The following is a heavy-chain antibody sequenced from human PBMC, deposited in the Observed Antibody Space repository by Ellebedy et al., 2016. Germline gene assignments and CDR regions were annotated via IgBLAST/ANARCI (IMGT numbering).Heavy chain of an antibody. CDR3: ARVGYSGYGMDV. V-gene: IGHV1-2*04. CDR2: INPNSGGT. J-gene: IGHJ6*02. CDR1: GYTFTGYY. D-gene: IGHD5-12*01. Sequence: ASVKVSCXASGYTFTGYYMHWVRQAPGQGLEWMGWINPNSGGTNYAQKFQGWVTMTRDTSISTAYMELSRLRSDDTAVYYCARVGYSGYGMDVWGQGTTVTVSS.